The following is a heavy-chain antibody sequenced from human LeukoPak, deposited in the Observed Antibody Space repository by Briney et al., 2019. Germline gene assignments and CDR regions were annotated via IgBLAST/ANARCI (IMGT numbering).Heavy chain of an antibody. D-gene: IGHD6-13*01. J-gene: IGHJ5*02. V-gene: IGHV1-2*04. CDR3: ARGAYIAAAGTSWFDP. Sequence: ASVKVSCKASGYTFTGYYMHWVRQAPGQGLEWMGWFNPNSGGTNYAQKFQGWVTMTRDTSISTAYMELSRLRSDDTAVYYCARGAYIAAAGTSWFDPWGQGTLVTVSS. CDR1: GYTFTGYY. CDR2: FNPNSGGT.